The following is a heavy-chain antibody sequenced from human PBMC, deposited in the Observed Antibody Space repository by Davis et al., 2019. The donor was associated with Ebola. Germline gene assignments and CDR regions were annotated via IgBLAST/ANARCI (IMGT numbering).Heavy chain of an antibody. CDR3: ARYSGGGGGLAV. D-gene: IGHD2-15*01. CDR2: ISTSSGNP. J-gene: IGHJ6*02. Sequence: ASVKVSCKASGYTFTRYAMNWVRQAPGQGLEWKGWISTSSGNPMYAQGFTGRYVFSLDTSVSTAYLQISILKAEDTAVNFCARYSGGGGGLAVWGQGTTVTVSS. CDR1: GYTFTRYA. V-gene: IGHV7-4-1*02.